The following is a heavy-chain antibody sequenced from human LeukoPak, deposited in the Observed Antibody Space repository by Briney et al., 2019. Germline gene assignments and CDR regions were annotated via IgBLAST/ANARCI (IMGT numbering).Heavy chain of an antibody. CDR1: GYSISSGYY. Sequence: SETLSLTCAVSGYSISSGYYWGWIRQPPGKGLEWIGSIYHSGSTYYNPSLKSRVTISVDTSKNQFSLKLSSVTAADTAVYYCARLGLTPFDYWAREPWSPSPQ. D-gene: IGHD7-27*01. J-gene: IGHJ4*02. CDR3: ARLGLTPFDY. V-gene: IGHV4-38-2*01. CDR2: IYHSGST.